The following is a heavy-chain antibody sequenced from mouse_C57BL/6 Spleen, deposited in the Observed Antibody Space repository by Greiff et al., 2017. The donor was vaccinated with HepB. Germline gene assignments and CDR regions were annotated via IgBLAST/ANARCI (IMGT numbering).Heavy chain of an antibody. Sequence: EVKLMESGGGLVKPGGSLKLSCAASGFTFSSYAMSWVRQTPEKRLEWVATISDGGSYTYYPDNVKGRFTISRDNAKNNLYLQMSHLKSEDTAMYYCARGSAGYSNYFDYWGQGTTLTVSS. CDR2: ISDGGSYT. D-gene: IGHD2-5*01. CDR3: ARGSAGYSNYFDY. J-gene: IGHJ2*01. CDR1: GFTFSSYA. V-gene: IGHV5-4*03.